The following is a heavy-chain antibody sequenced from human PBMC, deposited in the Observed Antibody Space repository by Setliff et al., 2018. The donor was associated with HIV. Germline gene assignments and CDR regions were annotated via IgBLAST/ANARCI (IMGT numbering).Heavy chain of an antibody. CDR2: MHHSGST. CDR3: ARDRYYDSSGYPRRDWFDP. Sequence: KASETLSLTCTVSGGSISSSSYYWGWIRQPPGKGLEWIGTMHHSGSTYYNPSLKSRVTISVDTSKNQFSLKLSSVTAADTAVYYCARDRYYDSSGYPRRDWFDPWGQGTLVTVSS. CDR1: GGSISSSSYY. D-gene: IGHD3-22*01. V-gene: IGHV4-39*02. J-gene: IGHJ5*02.